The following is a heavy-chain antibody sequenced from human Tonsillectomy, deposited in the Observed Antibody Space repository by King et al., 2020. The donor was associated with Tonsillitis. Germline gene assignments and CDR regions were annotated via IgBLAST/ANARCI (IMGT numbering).Heavy chain of an antibody. J-gene: IGHJ4*02. CDR3: AKGPKYYDILTGTDY. D-gene: IGHD3-9*01. V-gene: IGHV3-30*02. CDR2: IRKDGSIK. CDR1: GFTFSSYG. Sequence: QVQLVESGGGVVQPGGSLRLSCAASGFTFSSYGMHWVRQAPGKGLEWVAFIRKDGSIKYFADSVKGRFTISRDNSKNTLYLQMNSLRAEDTAVYYCAKGPKYYDILTGTDYWGQGTLVTVSS.